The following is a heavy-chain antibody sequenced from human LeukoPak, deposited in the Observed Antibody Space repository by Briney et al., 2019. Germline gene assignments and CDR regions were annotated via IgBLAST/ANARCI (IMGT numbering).Heavy chain of an antibody. CDR1: GGTFSSYA. V-gene: IGHV1-69*13. CDR3: ARSATMVRGVIIWYFDY. D-gene: IGHD3-10*01. Sequence: GASVKVSCKASGGTFSSYAISWVRQAPGQGLEWMGGIIPIFGTANYAQKFQGRVTITADESTSTAYMELSSLRSEDTAVYYCARSATMVRGVIIWYFDYWGQGTLVTVSS. CDR2: IIPIFGTA. J-gene: IGHJ4*02.